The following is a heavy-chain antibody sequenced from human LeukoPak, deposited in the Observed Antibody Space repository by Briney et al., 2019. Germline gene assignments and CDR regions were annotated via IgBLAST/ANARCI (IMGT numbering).Heavy chain of an antibody. D-gene: IGHD2-2*01. Sequence: PGGSLRLSCAASGFTFSSYAMSWVRQAPGKGLEWVSAISGSGGSTYYADSVKGRFTISRDNSKNTLYLQMNSLRAEDTAGYYCAKDRPRGWEGVPAAIGVPDYWGQGTLVTVSS. J-gene: IGHJ4*02. V-gene: IGHV3-23*01. CDR1: GFTFSSYA. CDR3: AKDRPRGWEGVPAAIGVPDY. CDR2: ISGSGGST.